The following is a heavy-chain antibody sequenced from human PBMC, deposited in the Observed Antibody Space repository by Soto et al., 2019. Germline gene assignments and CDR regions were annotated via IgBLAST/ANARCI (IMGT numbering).Heavy chain of an antibody. CDR3: ARGYSSSWSRGYYYGMDV. V-gene: IGHV4-34*01. J-gene: IGHJ6*02. CDR2: VNPTGST. CDR1: GGSFSGYY. Sequence: PSESLSLTCAVYGGSFSGYYWSWIRQSPGKGLEWIGEVNPTGSTKYNPSLKSRVTISVDTSKNQFSLKPSSVTAADTAVYYCARGYSSSWSRGYYYGMDVWGQGTTVTVSS. D-gene: IGHD6-13*01.